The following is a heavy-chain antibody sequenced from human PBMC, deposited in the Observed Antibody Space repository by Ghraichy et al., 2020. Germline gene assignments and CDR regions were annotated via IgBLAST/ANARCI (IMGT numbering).Heavy chain of an antibody. Sequence: GGSLRLSCAASGFTFSSYAMHWVRQAPGKGLEWVAVISYDGSNKYYADSVKGRFTISRDNSKNTLYLQMNSLRAEDTAVYYCARDFADLLYYFDYWGQGTLVTVSS. J-gene: IGHJ4*02. D-gene: IGHD2-8*02. CDR3: ARDFADLLYYFDY. CDR2: ISYDGSNK. CDR1: GFTFSSYA. V-gene: IGHV3-30*04.